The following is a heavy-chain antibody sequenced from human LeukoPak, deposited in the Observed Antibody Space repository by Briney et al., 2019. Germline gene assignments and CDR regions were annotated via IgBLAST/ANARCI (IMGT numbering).Heavy chain of an antibody. J-gene: IGHJ3*02. CDR3: AGDEGWTFDI. Sequence: GGSLRLSCAASGFSFSTHWMSWFRQAPGKGLGWVALIKQDGSVIHYVDSVKGRFTISRDNAKNSLSLQMNSLRADDTAVYYCAGDEGWTFDIWGQGTKVTVSS. CDR1: GFSFSTHW. D-gene: IGHD5-24*01. V-gene: IGHV3-7*01. CDR2: IKQDGSVI.